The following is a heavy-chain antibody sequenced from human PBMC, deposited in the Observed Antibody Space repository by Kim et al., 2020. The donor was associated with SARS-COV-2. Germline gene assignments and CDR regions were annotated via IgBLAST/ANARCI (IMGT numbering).Heavy chain of an antibody. V-gene: IGHV4-59*08. Sequence: SETLSLTCTVSGGSISSYYWSWIRQPPGKGLEWIGYIYYSGSTNYNPSLKSRVTISVDTSKNQFSLKLSSVTAADTAVYYCARLRYYYGSGSSAGAFDI. D-gene: IGHD3-10*01. CDR2: IYYSGST. CDR1: GGSISSYY. CDR3: ARLRYYYGSGSSAGAFDI. J-gene: IGHJ3*02.